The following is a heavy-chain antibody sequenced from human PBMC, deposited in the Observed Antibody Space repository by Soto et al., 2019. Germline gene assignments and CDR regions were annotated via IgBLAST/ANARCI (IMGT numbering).Heavy chain of an antibody. CDR3: AKGSASSRPYYFDN. CDR2: ISGSGAGT. V-gene: IGHV3-23*01. CDR1: KFTFNNYA. J-gene: IGHJ4*02. Sequence: PGGSLRLSCAASKFTFNNYAMSWVRQAPGKGLEWVSAISGSGAGTYYADSAKGRFTISRDNSRNTLHLQMDSLRAEDTAVYYCAKGSASSRPYYFDNWGQGTLVTVSS. D-gene: IGHD5-18*01.